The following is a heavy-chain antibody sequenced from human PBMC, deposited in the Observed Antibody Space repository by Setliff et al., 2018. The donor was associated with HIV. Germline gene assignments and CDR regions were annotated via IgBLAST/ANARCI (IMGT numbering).Heavy chain of an antibody. D-gene: IGHD3-22*01. J-gene: IGHJ4*02. Sequence: SETLSLTCTVSGGSISSYYWTWLRQFPGKGLEWIGFIFYTGSTTYNPSLNSRVTISVDTSKNQFSLKVPSVTAADTAVYYCRRHVPVPGVAVTPIDYWGQGTLVTVSS. V-gene: IGHV4-59*08. CDR1: GGSISSYY. CDR2: IFYTGST. CDR3: RRHVPVPGVAVTPIDY.